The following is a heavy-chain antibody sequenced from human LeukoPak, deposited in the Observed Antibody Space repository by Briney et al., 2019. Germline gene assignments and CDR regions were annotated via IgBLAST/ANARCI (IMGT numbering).Heavy chain of an antibody. J-gene: IGHJ4*02. CDR2: ISWSSGSI. V-gene: IGHV3-9*01. D-gene: IGHD3-10*01. CDR1: GFTFDDYA. Sequence: PGGSLRLSCAASGFTFDDYAMHWVRQAPGKGLEWVSGISWSSGSIGYADSVKGRFTISRDNAKNSLYLQMNSLRAEDTALYYCAKDMGLLLWFGEPRGFDYWGQGTLVTVSS. CDR3: AKDMGLLLWFGEPRGFDY.